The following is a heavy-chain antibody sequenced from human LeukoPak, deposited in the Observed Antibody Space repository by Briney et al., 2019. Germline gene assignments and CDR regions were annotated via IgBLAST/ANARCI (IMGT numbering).Heavy chain of an antibody. CDR1: GGSISSSSYY. J-gene: IGHJ4*02. Sequence: SETLSLTCTVSGGSISSSSYYWGWIRQPPGKGLGWIGSIYYSGSTYYNPSLKSRVTISVDTSKNQFSLKLSSVTAADTAVYYCARHRRVVAHFDYWGQGTLVTVSS. D-gene: IGHD2-15*01. CDR2: IYYSGST. CDR3: ARHRRVVAHFDY. V-gene: IGHV4-39*01.